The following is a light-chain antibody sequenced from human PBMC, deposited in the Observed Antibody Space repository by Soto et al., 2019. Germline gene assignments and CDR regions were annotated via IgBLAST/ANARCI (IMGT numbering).Light chain of an antibody. V-gene: IGKV3-15*01. CDR2: GAS. Sequence: ESVLTQSPGTLSLSRGERATLCCRASQSVSSSYLAWYQQKPGQSPRLLIYGASTRATGIPVRFSGSASGTEFTLTISSLQSEDFTVYYCQQYNKWPLTFGQGTKVDIK. CDR1: QSVSSSY. CDR3: QQYNKWPLT. J-gene: IGKJ1*01.